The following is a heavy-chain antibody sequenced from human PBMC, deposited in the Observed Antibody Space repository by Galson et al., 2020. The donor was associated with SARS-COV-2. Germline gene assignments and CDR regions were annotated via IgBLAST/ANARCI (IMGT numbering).Heavy chain of an antibody. V-gene: IGHV3-21*01. CDR1: GFTFTSHW. CDR2: ISSSSSYI. Sequence: TGGSLRLSCAASGFTFTSHWMHWVRQAPGKGLEWVSSISSSSSYIYYPDSVKGRFTISRDNAKNSLYLQMNSLRAEDTAVYYCARNMVRGLYYYYYGMDVWGQGTLVTVSS. CDR3: ARNMVRGLYYYYYGMDV. J-gene: IGHJ6*02. D-gene: IGHD3-10*01.